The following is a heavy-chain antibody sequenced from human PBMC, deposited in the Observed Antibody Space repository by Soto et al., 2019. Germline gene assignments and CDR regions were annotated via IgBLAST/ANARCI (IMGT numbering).Heavy chain of an antibody. CDR1: GYSFTSYW. CDR2: IDPSDSYT. J-gene: IGHJ6*02. D-gene: IGHD3-3*01. V-gene: IGHV5-10-1*01. CDR3: ARHRVGQGIFDYYYHGMDV. Sequence: PGESLKISCKGSGYSFTSYWISWVRQMPGKGLEWMGRIDPSDSYTNYSPSFQGHVTISADKSISTAYLQWSSLKASDTAMYYCARHRVGQGIFDYYYHGMDVRGQGTTVTVSS.